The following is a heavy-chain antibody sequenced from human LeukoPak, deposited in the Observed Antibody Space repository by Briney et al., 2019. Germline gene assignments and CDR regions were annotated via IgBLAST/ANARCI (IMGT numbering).Heavy chain of an antibody. CDR3: AKDSGSGWYESNWFDP. Sequence: GGSLRLSCAASGFTFDDYAMHWVRQAPGKGLEWASGISWNSGSIGYADSVKGRFTISRDYAKNSLYLQMNSLRAEDTALYYCAKDSGSGWYESNWFDPWGQGTLVTVSS. V-gene: IGHV3-9*01. D-gene: IGHD6-19*01. CDR2: ISWNSGSI. CDR1: GFTFDDYA. J-gene: IGHJ5*02.